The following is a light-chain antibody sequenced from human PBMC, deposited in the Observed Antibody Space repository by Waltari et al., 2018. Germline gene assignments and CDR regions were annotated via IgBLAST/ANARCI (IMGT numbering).Light chain of an antibody. CDR2: DVN. CDR3: SSFTSSTTGI. CDR1: SSDSGGYEY. Sequence: SALTQPDSVSGSPGQSITISCSGISSDSGGYEYVSWYQQHPGKAPKVIIYDVNNRPSGVSNRFSGSKSGSSDSLTISGLQAEDEADYYCSSFTSSTTGIFGGGTKVTVL. J-gene: IGLJ2*01. V-gene: IGLV2-14*03.